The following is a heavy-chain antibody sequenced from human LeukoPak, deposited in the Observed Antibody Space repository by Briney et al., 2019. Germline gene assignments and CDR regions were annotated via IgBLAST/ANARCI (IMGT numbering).Heavy chain of an antibody. CDR1: GYTFTNYA. CDR2: INTNTGNP. J-gene: IGHJ4*02. CDR3: ASLRGGLYDSSGYYSFDY. V-gene: IGHV7-4-1*02. D-gene: IGHD3-22*01. Sequence: ASVKVSCKASGYTFTNYAMNWVRQAPGQGLEWMGWINTNTGNPTYAQGFTGRFVFSLDTSVSTAYLQISSLKAEDTAVYYCASLRGGLYDSSGYYSFDYWGQGTLVTVSS.